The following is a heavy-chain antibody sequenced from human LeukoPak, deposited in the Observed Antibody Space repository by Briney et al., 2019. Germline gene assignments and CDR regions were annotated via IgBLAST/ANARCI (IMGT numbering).Heavy chain of an antibody. Sequence: SQTLSLTCAISGDSVSSNSAAWNWIRQSPSRGLEWLGRTYYRSKWYNDYAVSVKSRITINPDTSKNQFSLQLNSVTPEDTAVYYCARAAGRGYDFGVGGYYYYYYMDVWGKGTTVTVSS. CDR1: GDSVSSNSAA. CDR3: ARAAGRGYDFGVGGYYYYYYMDV. V-gene: IGHV6-1*01. D-gene: IGHD5-12*01. CDR2: TYYRSKWYN. J-gene: IGHJ6*03.